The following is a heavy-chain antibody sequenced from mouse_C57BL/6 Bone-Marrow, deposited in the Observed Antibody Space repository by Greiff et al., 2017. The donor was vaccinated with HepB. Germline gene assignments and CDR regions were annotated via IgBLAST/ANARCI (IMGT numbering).Heavy chain of an antibody. CDR3: ARIYDGYYRDAMDY. CDR2: IWSDGST. D-gene: IGHD2-3*01. Sequence: QVQLKESGPGLVAPSQSLSITCTVSGFSLTSYGVHWVRQPPGKGLEWLVVIWSDGSTTYNSALKSRLSISKDNSKSQVFLKMNSLQTDDTAMYYCARIYDGYYRDAMDYWGQGTSVTVSS. V-gene: IGHV2-6*03. J-gene: IGHJ4*01. CDR1: GFSLTSYG.